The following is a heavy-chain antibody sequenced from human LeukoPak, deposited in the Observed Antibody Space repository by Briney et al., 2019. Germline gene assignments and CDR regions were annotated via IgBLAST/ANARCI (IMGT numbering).Heavy chain of an antibody. Sequence: GGSLRLSCAASGFTVSSNYMSWVRQAPVKGLEWVSVIYSGGSTYYADSVKGRFTISRDNSKNTLYLQMNSLRAEDTAVYYCAKDIAVAVYNWFDPWGQGTLVTVSS. J-gene: IGHJ5*02. CDR3: AKDIAVAVYNWFDP. D-gene: IGHD6-19*01. V-gene: IGHV3-53*01. CDR1: GFTVSSNY. CDR2: IYSGGST.